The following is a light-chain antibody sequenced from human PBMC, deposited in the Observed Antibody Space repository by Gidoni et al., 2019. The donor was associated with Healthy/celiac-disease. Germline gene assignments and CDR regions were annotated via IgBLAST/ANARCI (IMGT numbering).Light chain of an antibody. J-gene: IGLJ1*01. CDR3: RSYTSSSTLV. CDR1: SSDVGCYNY. V-gene: IGLV2-14*01. Sequence: SALTQPASVSWSPGQSLTISCTVTSSDVGCYNYVSWYQQQPGKAPKLIIYEVSNRPSGVSNRFSGSKSGNTASLTISGLQAEDEADYYCRSYTSSSTLVFGTGTKVTVL. CDR2: EVS.